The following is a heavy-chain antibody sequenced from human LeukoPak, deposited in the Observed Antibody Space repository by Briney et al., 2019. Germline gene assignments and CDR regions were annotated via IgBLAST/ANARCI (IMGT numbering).Heavy chain of an antibody. V-gene: IGHV3-7*01. D-gene: IGHD4-17*01. Sequence: PGGSLRLSCAASGFTFSSYWMSWVRQAPGKGLEWVANIKQDGSEKYYVDSVKGRFTISRDNAKNSLYLQMNSLRAEDTAVYYCASEQLEYGDYVAYGMDVWGQGTTVTVSS. CDR3: ASEQLEYGDYVAYGMDV. CDR2: IKQDGSEK. J-gene: IGHJ6*02. CDR1: GFTFSSYW.